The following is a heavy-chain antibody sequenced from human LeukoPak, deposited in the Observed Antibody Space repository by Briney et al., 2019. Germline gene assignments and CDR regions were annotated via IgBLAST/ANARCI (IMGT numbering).Heavy chain of an antibody. D-gene: IGHD4-17*01. V-gene: IGHV3-7*01. CDR3: ARDRSRDYGRNWFDP. CDR1: GFTFSSYC. J-gene: IGHJ5*02. Sequence: GGSLRLSCAASGFTFSSYCMSWVRQAPGKGLEWVANIKQDGSEKYYVDSVKGRFTISRDNAKNSLYLQMNSLRAEDTAVYYCARDRSRDYGRNWFDPWGQGTLVTVSS. CDR2: IKQDGSEK.